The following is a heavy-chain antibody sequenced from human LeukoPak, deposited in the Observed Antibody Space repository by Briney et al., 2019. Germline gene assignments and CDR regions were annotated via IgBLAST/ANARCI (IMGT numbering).Heavy chain of an antibody. CDR2: IWYDGSNK. Sequence: PGGSLRLSCAASGFTFSSYGMHWVHQAPGKGLEWVAVIWYDGSNKYYADSVRGRFTISRDNSKNTLYLQMNSLRAEDTAVYYCARAPLPHYDFWSGYPAVGNYYYGMDVWGQGTTVTVSS. D-gene: IGHD3-3*01. CDR3: ARAPLPHYDFWSGYPAVGNYYYGMDV. J-gene: IGHJ6*02. V-gene: IGHV3-33*01. CDR1: GFTFSSYG.